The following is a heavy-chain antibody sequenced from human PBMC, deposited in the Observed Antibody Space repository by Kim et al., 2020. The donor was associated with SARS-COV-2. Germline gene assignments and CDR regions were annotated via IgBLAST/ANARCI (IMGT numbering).Heavy chain of an antibody. J-gene: IGHJ4*02. CDR2: IYYSGST. V-gene: IGHV4-39*07. Sequence: SETLSLTCTVSGGSISSSSYYWGWIRQPPGKGLEWIGSIYYSGSTYYNPSLKSRVTISVDTSKNQFSLKLSTVTAADTAVYYCATDWGGATTAGVAPIGIFDYWGQGTLVTVSS. CDR1: GGSISSSSYY. CDR3: ATDWGGATTAGVAPIGIFDY. D-gene: IGHD1-26*01.